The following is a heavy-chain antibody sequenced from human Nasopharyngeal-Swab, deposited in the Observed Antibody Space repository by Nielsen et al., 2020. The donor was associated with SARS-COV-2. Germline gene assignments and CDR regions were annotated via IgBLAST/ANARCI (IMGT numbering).Heavy chain of an antibody. D-gene: IGHD2-15*01. CDR3: AREEGLVVVVAATPDY. CDR2: ISAYNGNT. V-gene: IGHV1-18*01. Sequence: ASVKVSCKASGYTFTSYGISWVRHAPGQGPEWMGWISAYNGNTNYAQKLQGRVTMTTDTSTSTAYMELRSLRSDDTAVYYCAREEGLVVVVAATPDYWGQGTLVTVSS. J-gene: IGHJ4*02. CDR1: GYTFTSYG.